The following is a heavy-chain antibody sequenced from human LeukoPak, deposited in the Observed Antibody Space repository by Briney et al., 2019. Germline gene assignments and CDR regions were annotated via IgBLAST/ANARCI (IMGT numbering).Heavy chain of an antibody. CDR1: GFTVSSNY. CDR2: IYTGGST. J-gene: IGHJ4*02. CDR3: ARNLYYYDSSGYYYY. V-gene: IGHV3-66*01. Sequence: GGSLRLSCAASGFTVSSNYMSWVRQAPGKGLEWVSAIYTGGSTYYAGSVKGRFTISRDNSKNTLYLQMNSLRAEDTAVYYCARNLYYYDSSGYYYYWGQGTLVTISS. D-gene: IGHD3-22*01.